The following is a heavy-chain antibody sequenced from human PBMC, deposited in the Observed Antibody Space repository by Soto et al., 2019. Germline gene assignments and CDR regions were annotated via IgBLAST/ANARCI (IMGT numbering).Heavy chain of an antibody. D-gene: IGHD6-13*01. V-gene: IGHV3-33*01. CDR3: ARDAYSSSWYNYYYYYGMDV. CDR2: IWYDGSNK. Sequence: GGSLRLSCAASGFTFSSYGMHWVRQAPGKGLEWVAVIWYDGSNKYYADSVKGRFTISRDNSKNTLYLQMNSLRAEDTAVYYCARDAYSSSWYNYYYYYGMDVWGQGTTVTVS. J-gene: IGHJ6*02. CDR1: GFTFSSYG.